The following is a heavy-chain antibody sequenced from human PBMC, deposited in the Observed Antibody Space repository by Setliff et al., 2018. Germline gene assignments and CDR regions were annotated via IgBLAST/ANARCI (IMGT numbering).Heavy chain of an antibody. V-gene: IGHV1-3*01. CDR3: ARGGPEAAADVPEGFYGMDV. CDR2: INAGNGNT. J-gene: IGHJ6*02. D-gene: IGHD6-13*01. Sequence: GASVKVSCKASGYTFTSYAMHWVRQAPGQRLEWMGWINAGNGNTKYSQKFQGRVTITRDTSASTAYMELSSLRSEDTAVYYCARGGPEAAADVPEGFYGMDVWGQGTTVTVSS. CDR1: GYTFTSYA.